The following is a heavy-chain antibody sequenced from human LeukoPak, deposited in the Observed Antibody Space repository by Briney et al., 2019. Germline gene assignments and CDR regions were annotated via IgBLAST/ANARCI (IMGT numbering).Heavy chain of an antibody. CDR2: IYYSGST. D-gene: IGHD3-22*01. CDR1: GGSISSYY. V-gene: IGHV4-59*01. CDR3: ARGLGDYYYDSSGPDSFDY. J-gene: IGHJ4*02. Sequence: SETLSLTCTVSGGSISSYYWSWIRQPPGKGLEWIGYIYYSGSTNYNPSLKSRVTISVATSKTQFSLQLRSVTAADTAVYYCARGLGDYYYDSSGPDSFDYWGQGTLVTVSS.